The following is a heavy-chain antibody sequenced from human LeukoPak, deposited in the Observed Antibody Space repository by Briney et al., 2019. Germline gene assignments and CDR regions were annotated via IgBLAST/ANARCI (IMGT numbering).Heavy chain of an antibody. CDR3: ARGRTGYHLLPTKKNNDYYYMDV. V-gene: IGHV4-34*01. Sequence: SETLSLTCAVYGGSFSGYYWSWIRQPPGKGLEWIGEINHSGSTKYNPSLKSRVTISVDTSKNQFSLKLASVTVADTAVYYCARGRTGYHLLPTKKNNDYYYMDVWGKGTTVTVSS. CDR1: GGSFSGYY. D-gene: IGHD2-2*01. J-gene: IGHJ6*03. CDR2: INHSGST.